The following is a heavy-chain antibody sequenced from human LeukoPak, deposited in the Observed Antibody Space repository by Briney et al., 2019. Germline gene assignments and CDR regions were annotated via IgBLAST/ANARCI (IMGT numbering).Heavy chain of an antibody. CDR3: ARDKGKQYFDY. V-gene: IGHV3-30*02. CDR1: GFNFIASG. D-gene: IGHD4-23*01. Sequence: GGSLRLSCVLSGFNFIASGMHWVRQAPGKGLEGVTFIWSDGSQKYYTDSVQGRFTVSKDNSKNTVYLQMDSLRPEDTALYYCARDKGKQYFDYWGQGTLVTVSS. CDR2: IWSDGSQK. J-gene: IGHJ4*02.